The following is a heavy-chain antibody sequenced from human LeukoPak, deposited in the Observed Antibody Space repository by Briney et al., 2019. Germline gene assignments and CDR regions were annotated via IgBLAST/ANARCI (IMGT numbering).Heavy chain of an antibody. J-gene: IGHJ6*03. CDR1: GYTFTSYD. CDR3: ARGSTESALITMVRGVLPYYYYYYMDV. CDR2: MNPNSGNT. V-gene: IGHV1-8*03. Sequence: GASVKVSCKASGYTFTSYDISWVRQATGQGLEWMGWMNPNSGNTGYAQKFQGRVTITRNTSISTAYMELSSLRSEDTAVYYCARGSTESALITMVRGVLPYYYYYYMDVWGKGTTVTVSS. D-gene: IGHD3-10*01.